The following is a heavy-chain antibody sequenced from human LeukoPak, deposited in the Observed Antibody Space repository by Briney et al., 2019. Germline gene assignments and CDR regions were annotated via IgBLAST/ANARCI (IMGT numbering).Heavy chain of an antibody. Sequence: GGSLRLTCAASGFTFSSFAMIWVRQAPGKGLEWVSSIFHSGGEIHYADSVKGRFTISRDNSKSILSLQMNSLRAEDTAVYYCAKDRRLIVGATNYWGQGTLVTVSS. V-gene: IGHV3-23*01. CDR1: GFTFSSFA. CDR3: AKDRRLIVGATNY. D-gene: IGHD1-26*01. J-gene: IGHJ4*02. CDR2: IFHSGGEI.